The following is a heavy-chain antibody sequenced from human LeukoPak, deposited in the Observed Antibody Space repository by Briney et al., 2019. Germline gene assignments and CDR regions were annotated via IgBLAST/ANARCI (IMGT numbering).Heavy chain of an antibody. CDR2: ITDSSDDT. J-gene: IGHJ4*02. V-gene: IGHV3-23*01. CDR1: KFSFSTYA. Sequence: GGSLGLSCVASKFSFSTYAMAWFRQAQGKGLEWVSAITDSSDDTFYADSVKGRFTISRDNSKNTLYLQMTSLRAEDTAVYYCAKGGRSWLSRRFDYWGQGTQVTVSS. CDR3: AKGGRSWLSRRFDY. D-gene: IGHD3-9*01.